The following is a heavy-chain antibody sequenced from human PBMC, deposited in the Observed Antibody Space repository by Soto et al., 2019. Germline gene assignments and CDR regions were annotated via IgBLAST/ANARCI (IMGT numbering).Heavy chain of an antibody. D-gene: IGHD2-21*02. V-gene: IGHV3-30-3*01. Sequence: PGGSLRLSCAASGFTFSSYAMHWVRQAPGKGLEWVAVISYDGSNKYYADSVKGRFTIPRDNSKNTLYLQMNSLRAEDTAVYYCARDLDCGGDCYFPGIYYYYYGMDVWGQGTTVTVSS. J-gene: IGHJ6*02. CDR3: ARDLDCGGDCYFPGIYYYYYGMDV. CDR2: ISYDGSNK. CDR1: GFTFSSYA.